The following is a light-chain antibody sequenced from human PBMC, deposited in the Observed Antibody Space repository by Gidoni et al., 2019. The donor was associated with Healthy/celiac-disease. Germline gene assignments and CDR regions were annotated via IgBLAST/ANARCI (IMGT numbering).Light chain of an antibody. CDR2: LGS. CDR1: QSLLHSNGYNY. V-gene: IGKV2-28*01. Sequence: DIVLTPFPLFLLVTPGDPASISCRSSQSLLHSNGYNYLDWYLQKPGQSPQLLIYLGSNRASGVPDRFSGSGSGTDFTLKISKVEAEDVGVYYCMQALQTPRTFXPXTKVDIK. J-gene: IGKJ3*01. CDR3: MQALQTPRT.